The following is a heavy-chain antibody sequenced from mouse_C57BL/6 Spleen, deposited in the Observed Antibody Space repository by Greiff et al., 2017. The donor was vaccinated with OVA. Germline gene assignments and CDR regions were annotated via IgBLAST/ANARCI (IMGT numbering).Heavy chain of an antibody. D-gene: IGHD1-2*01. V-gene: IGHV10-1*01. J-gene: IGHJ4*01. CDR2: IRSKSNNYAT. Sequence: EVKLVESGGGLVQPKGSLKLSCAASGFSFNTYAMNWVRQAPGKGLEWVARIRSKSNNYATYYADSVKDRFTISRDDSESMLYLQMNNLKTEDTAMYYCVRHEDYYGQAGAMDYWGQGTSVTVSS. CDR1: GFSFNTYA. CDR3: VRHEDYYGQAGAMDY.